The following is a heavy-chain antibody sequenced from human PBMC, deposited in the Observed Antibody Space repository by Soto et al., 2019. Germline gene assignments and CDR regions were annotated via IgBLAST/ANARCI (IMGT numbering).Heavy chain of an antibody. CDR3: ARGRGRAVARKAFDI. D-gene: IGHD6-19*01. J-gene: IGHJ3*02. V-gene: IGHV3-30-3*01. CDR2: ISYDGSNK. CDR1: GFTFSSYA. Sequence: PGWSLRLSCAASGFTFSSYAMHWVRQAPGKGLEWVAVISYDGSNKYYADSVKGRFTISRDNSKNTLYLQVNSLRAEDTAVYYCARGRGRAVARKAFDIWGQGTMVTVSS.